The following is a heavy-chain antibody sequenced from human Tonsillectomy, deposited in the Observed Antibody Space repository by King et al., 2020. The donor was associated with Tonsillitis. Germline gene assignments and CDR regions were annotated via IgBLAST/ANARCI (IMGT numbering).Heavy chain of an antibody. CDR3: ARDDWEYCTGGSCCSA. V-gene: IGHV1-2*02. CDR2: INSNSGGT. J-gene: IGHJ5*02. Sequence: QLVQSGAEVKKPGASVKVSCKASGYTFTAYYMHWVRLAPGQGLEWMGWINSNSGGTKYAQRFQGRVTVTRDTSISTAYMELSRLKFDDTAVYFCARDDWEYCTGGSCCSAWGQGTLVTVSS. CDR1: GYTFTAYY. D-gene: IGHD2-15*01.